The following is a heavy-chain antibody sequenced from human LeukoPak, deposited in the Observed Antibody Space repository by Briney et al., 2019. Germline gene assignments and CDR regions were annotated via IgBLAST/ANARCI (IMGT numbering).Heavy chain of an antibody. CDR1: GFTFSSYA. J-gene: IGHJ4*02. CDR2: ISYDGSNK. CDR3: ARGRYDFWSGYDY. V-gene: IGHV3-30-3*01. D-gene: IGHD3-3*01. Sequence: GGSLRLSCAASGFTFSSYAMSWVRQAPGKGLEWVAVISYDGSNKYYADSVKGRFTISRDNSKNTLYLQMNSLRAEDTAVYYCARGRYDFWSGYDYWGQGTLVTVSS.